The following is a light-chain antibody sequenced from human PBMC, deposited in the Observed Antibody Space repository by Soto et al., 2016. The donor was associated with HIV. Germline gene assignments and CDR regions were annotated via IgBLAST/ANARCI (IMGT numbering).Light chain of an antibody. CDR3: QVWDSNMGVV. J-gene: IGLJ3*02. CDR2: ENS. Sequence: SYELSQPPSVSVSPGQTARITCSGDKLGDKYTSWYQQRPGQSPVLVIYENSQRPSGIPERFSGSNFGNAATLTVSDTQAMDEADYSCQVWDSNMGVVFGGGTKLTVL. CDR1: KLGDKY. V-gene: IGLV3-1*01.